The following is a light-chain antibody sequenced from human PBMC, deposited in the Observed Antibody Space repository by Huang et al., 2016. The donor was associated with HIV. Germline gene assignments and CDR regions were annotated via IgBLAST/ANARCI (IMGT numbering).Light chain of an antibody. CDR3: QQYNDWPRT. Sequence: EIVMTQSPATLSLSPGERATLSCRAGQSVRSNLAWFQQKPGQSPRLVIYGASTRATGVPARFSGSGSGTEVTLTISSLQSEDFGVYYCQQYNDWPRTFGQGTKVEIK. V-gene: IGKV3-15*01. J-gene: IGKJ1*01. CDR1: QSVRSN. CDR2: GAS.